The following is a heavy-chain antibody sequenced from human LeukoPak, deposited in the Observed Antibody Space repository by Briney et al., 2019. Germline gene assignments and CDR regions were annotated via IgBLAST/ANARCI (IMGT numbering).Heavy chain of an antibody. CDR2: IYYSGST. Sequence: SETLSLTCTVSGGSISSCYWNWIRQPPGKGLEWIGYIYYSGSTNHNPSLKSRVSISVDTSKNQFSLKLTSVTAADTAVYYCARWAYCSSPSCYGLDPWGQGTLVTVSS. CDR3: ARWAYCSSPSCYGLDP. V-gene: IGHV4-59*01. CDR1: GGSISSCY. D-gene: IGHD2-2*01. J-gene: IGHJ5*02.